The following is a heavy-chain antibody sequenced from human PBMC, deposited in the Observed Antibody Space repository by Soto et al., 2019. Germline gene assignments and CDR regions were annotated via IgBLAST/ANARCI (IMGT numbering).Heavy chain of an antibody. V-gene: IGHV3-48*02. CDR1: GFTFSSYS. D-gene: IGHD6-6*01. J-gene: IGHJ6*02. Sequence: GGSLRLSCAASGFTFSSYSMNWVRQAPGKGLEWVSYISSSSTIYYADSMKGRFTISRDNAKNSLYLQMNSLRDEDTAVYYCARDSEGQLVSILYYYYGMDVWGQGTTVTVSS. CDR3: ARDSEGQLVSILYYYYGMDV. CDR2: ISSSSTI.